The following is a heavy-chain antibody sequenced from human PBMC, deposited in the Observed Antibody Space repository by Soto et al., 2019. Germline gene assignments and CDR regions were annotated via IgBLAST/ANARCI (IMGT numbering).Heavy chain of an antibody. CDR1: GFTFSSYG. D-gene: IGHD6-13*01. Sequence: QVQLVESGGGVVQPGRSLRLSCAASGFTFSSYGMHWVRQAPGKGLEWVAVIWYDGSNKYYADSVKGRFTISRDNSKNTLYLQMSSLRAEDTAVYYCARGGSSSWYWERAEYFQHWGQGTLVTVSS. J-gene: IGHJ1*01. V-gene: IGHV3-33*01. CDR3: ARGGSSSWYWERAEYFQH. CDR2: IWYDGSNK.